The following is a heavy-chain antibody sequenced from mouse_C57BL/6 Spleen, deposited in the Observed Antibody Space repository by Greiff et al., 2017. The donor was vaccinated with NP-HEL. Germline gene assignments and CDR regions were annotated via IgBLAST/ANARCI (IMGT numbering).Heavy chain of an antibody. CDR2: ISDGGSYT. Sequence: EVKLVESGGGLAKPGGSLKLSCAASGFTFSSYAMSWVRQTPEKRLEWVATISDGGSYTYYPDNVKGRFTISRDNAKNNLYLQMSHLKSEDTAMYYCARDRGRDFDYWGQGTTLTVSS. J-gene: IGHJ2*01. V-gene: IGHV5-4*01. CDR3: ARDRGRDFDY. CDR1: GFTFSSYA. D-gene: IGHD3-3*01.